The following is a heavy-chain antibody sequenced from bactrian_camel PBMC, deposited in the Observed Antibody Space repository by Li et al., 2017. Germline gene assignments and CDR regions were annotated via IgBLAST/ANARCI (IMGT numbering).Heavy chain of an antibody. Sequence: QVQLVESGGGLVQPGGSLRLSCAASGHIDRRCAVGWNRQAPGKERELISTIRGPGTAVYANSVKGRFSISEDNAKNALLLTMNSLKPEDTGTYYCAADSDPLCNPRQPAYGYNYWGQGTQVTVS. CDR3: AADSDPLCNPRQPAYGYNY. CDR1: GHIDRRCA. D-gene: IGHD4*01. J-gene: IGHJ4*01. CDR2: IRGPGTA. V-gene: IGHV3S53*01.